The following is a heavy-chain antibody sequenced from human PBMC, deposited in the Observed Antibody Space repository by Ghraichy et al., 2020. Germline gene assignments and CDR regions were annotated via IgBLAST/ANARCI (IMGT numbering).Heavy chain of an antibody. Sequence: GESLNISCIASGSGFTFGDYAMSWVRQAPGKGLEWVSDISGNGGHTYYADSVKGRFTISRDNSKNTVYLQMNSLTAEDTAEYYCAKLNYFDSTGYFDSWGQGTLVTVSS. J-gene: IGHJ4*02. D-gene: IGHD3-22*01. CDR1: GSGFTFGDYA. CDR2: ISGNGGHT. V-gene: IGHV3-23*01. CDR3: AKLNYFDSTGYFDS.